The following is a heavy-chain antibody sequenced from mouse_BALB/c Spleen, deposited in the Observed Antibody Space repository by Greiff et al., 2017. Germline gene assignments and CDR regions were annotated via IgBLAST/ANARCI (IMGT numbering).Heavy chain of an antibody. V-gene: IGHV1-80*01. J-gene: IGHJ4*01. CDR1: GYAFSSYW. D-gene: IGHD2-14*01. CDR3: ARLYRYDEAMDY. Sequence: QVQLQQSGAELVRPGSSVKISCKASGYAFSSYWMNWVKQRPGQGLEWIGWIYPGDGSTKYNEKFKGKATLTADKSSSTAYMQLSSLTSENSAVYFCARLYRYDEAMDYWGQGTSVTVSS. CDR2: IYPGDGST.